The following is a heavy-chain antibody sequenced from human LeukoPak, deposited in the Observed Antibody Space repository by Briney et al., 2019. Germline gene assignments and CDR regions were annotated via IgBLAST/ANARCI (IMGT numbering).Heavy chain of an antibody. CDR1: GFTFSSYG. CDR2: ISYDGSNK. CDR3: AKDYLIAVAGTFEY. J-gene: IGHJ4*02. D-gene: IGHD6-19*01. V-gene: IGHV3-30*18. Sequence: PGGSLRLSCAASGFTFSSYGMHWVRQAPGKGLEWVAVISYDGSNKYYADSVKGRSTISRDNSKNTLYLQMNGLRAEDTAVYYCAKDYLIAVAGTFEYWGQGTLVTVSS.